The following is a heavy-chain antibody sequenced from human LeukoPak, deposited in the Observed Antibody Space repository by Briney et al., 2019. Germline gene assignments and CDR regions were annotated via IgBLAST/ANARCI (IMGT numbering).Heavy chain of an antibody. Sequence: PPGGSLRLSCAASGFTFSSYWMSWVRQAPGKGLEWVANIKEDGSERYYVDSVKGRFTVSRDNAKNSLYLQMNSLRAEDTAVYYCVRDVSSGWAFDYWGHGTLVTVSS. CDR3: VRDVSSGWAFDY. V-gene: IGHV3-7*01. CDR1: GFTFSSYW. CDR2: IKEDGSER. D-gene: IGHD6-19*01. J-gene: IGHJ4*01.